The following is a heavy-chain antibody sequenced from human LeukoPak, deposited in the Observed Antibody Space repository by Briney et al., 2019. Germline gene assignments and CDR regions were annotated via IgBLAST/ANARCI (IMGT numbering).Heavy chain of an antibody. Sequence: PGGSLRPSCTASGFTFGDYAMSWIRQAPGKGLEWVGFIRSKAYGGTTEYAASVKGRFTISRDDSKSIAYLQMNSLKTEDTAVYYCTRDALRYFDWSFSYYYYGMDVWGKGTTVTVSS. CDR3: TRDALRYFDWSFSYYYYGMDV. D-gene: IGHD3-9*01. CDR2: IRSKAYGGTT. V-gene: IGHV3-49*03. J-gene: IGHJ6*04. CDR1: GFTFGDYA.